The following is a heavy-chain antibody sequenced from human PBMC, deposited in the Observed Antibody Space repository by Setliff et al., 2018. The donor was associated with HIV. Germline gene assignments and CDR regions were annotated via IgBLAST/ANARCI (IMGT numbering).Heavy chain of an antibody. Sequence: SETLSLTCTVSGGSISSSSYSWGWVRQPPGKALEWIGHIYYRGSTFNNPSLKSLLTMYADTSRTQFYLNLRSVTASDTAVYYCVRYRSKIDWFDPWGQGTLVTVSS. CDR2: IYYRGST. J-gene: IGHJ5*02. CDR3: VRYRSKIDWFDP. V-gene: IGHV4-39*01. CDR1: GGSISSSSYS. D-gene: IGHD1-26*01.